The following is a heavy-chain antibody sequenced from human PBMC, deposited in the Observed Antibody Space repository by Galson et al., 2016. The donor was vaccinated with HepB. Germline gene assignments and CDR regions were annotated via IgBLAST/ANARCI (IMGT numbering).Heavy chain of an antibody. D-gene: IGHD2-2*01. Sequence: SVKVSCKASGYTFTSYYMHWVRQAPGQGLEWMGIINPSSGSTSYAQKFQGRVNMTRDTSTSTVYMEVSRLRSEDRAMYYCARDRRRVVAGPHGFDIWGLGTRVTISS. CDR3: ARDRRRVVAGPHGFDI. V-gene: IGHV1-46*01. J-gene: IGHJ3*02. CDR1: GYTFTSYY. CDR2: INPSSGST.